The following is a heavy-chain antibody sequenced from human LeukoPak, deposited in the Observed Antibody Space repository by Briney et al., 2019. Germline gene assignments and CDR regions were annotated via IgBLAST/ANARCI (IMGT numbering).Heavy chain of an antibody. D-gene: IGHD2-15*01. CDR2: MNPNSGNT. CDR1: GYTFTSYD. J-gene: IGHJ6*03. Sequence: ASVKVSCKASGYTFTSYDIHWVRQATGQGLEWMGWMNPNSGNTGYAQKFQGRVTMTRNTSISTAYMELSSLRSEDTAVYYCARGAIVVVVAAEYYYYYYMDVWGKGTTVTVSS. CDR3: ARGAIVVVVAAEYYYYYYMDV. V-gene: IGHV1-8*01.